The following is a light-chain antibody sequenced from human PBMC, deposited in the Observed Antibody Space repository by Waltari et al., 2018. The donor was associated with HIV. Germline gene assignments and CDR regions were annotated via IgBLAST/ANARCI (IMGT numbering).Light chain of an antibody. V-gene: IGLV7-43*01. CDR3: MLFFRTAYI. Sequence: QTVGTQEPSLTVSPGETVTLSCSSATGPVGSGHYVNWVQPKPGQPPRPLIYSSTRRHPGTPDRCSGSRVGDRAALTLSNVWPEDQADYFGMLFFRTAYIFGGGTKVTVL. CDR2: SST. CDR1: TGPVGSGHY. J-gene: IGLJ2*01.